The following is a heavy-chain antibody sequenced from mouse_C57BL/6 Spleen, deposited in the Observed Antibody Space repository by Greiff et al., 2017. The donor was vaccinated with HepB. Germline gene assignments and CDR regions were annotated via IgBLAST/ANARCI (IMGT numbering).Heavy chain of an antibody. V-gene: IGHV1-55*01. D-gene: IGHD2-5*01. CDR1: GYTFTSYW. CDR3: ARGRNYSNYGLYAMDY. Sequence: VQLQQPGAELVKPGASVKMSCKASGYTFTSYWITWVKQRPGQGLEWIGDIYPGSGSTNYNEKFKSKATLTVDTSSSTAYMQLSSLTSEDSAVYYCARGRNYSNYGLYAMDYWGQGTSVTVSS. J-gene: IGHJ4*01. CDR2: IYPGSGST.